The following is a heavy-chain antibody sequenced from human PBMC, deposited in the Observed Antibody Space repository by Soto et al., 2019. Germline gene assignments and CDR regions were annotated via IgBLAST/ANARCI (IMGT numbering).Heavy chain of an antibody. D-gene: IGHD1-26*01. CDR3: ARWGDSGSYYDY. J-gene: IGHJ4*02. Sequence: GGSLRLSCAASGFTFSSYDMHWVRQATGKGLEWVSAIGTAGDTYYPGSVKGRFTISRENVKNSLYLQMNSLRAGDTAVYYCARWGDSGSYYDYWGQGTLVTVSS. CDR2: IGTAGDT. CDR1: GFTFSSYD. V-gene: IGHV3-13*01.